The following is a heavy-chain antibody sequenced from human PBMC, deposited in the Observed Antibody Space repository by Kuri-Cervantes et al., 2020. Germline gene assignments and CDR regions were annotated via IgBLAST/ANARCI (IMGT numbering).Heavy chain of an antibody. CDR1: GGSISSSSYY. CDR2: IYYSGST. Sequence: GSLRLSCTVSGGSISSSSYYWGWIRQPPGKGLEWIGSIYYSGSTYYNPSLKSRVTISVDTSKNQFSLKLSSVTAADTAVYYCARGVSSSSARYNWFDPWGQGTLVTVSS. D-gene: IGHD6-6*01. J-gene: IGHJ5*02. V-gene: IGHV4-39*07. CDR3: ARGVSSSSARYNWFDP.